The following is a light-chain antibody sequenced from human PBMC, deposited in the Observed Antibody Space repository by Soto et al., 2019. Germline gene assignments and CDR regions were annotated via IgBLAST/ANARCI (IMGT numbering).Light chain of an antibody. V-gene: IGKV1-39*01. CDR2: RTS. Sequence: DIQITQSPSSLAASIANRDTITRRASQSISNYLNWYQQKSGKAPKVLIYRTSSLESGVPSRFSGSGSGTAFTLTISSLQHEDFATYYCQQSYSTHFGQGTRLEIK. CDR3: QQSYSTH. CDR1: QSISNY. J-gene: IGKJ5*01.